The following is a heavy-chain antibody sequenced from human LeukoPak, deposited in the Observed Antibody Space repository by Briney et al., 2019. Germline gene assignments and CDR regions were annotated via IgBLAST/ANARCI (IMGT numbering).Heavy chain of an antibody. D-gene: IGHD6-13*01. CDR2: ISAYNGNT. V-gene: IGHV1-18*01. J-gene: IGHJ4*02. CDR1: GHTFTSYG. CDR3: ARVGVGRGESSSWYFLVDY. Sequence: ASVKVSCKASGHTFTSYGISWVRQAPGQGLEWMGWISAYNGNTNYAQKLQGRVTMTTDTSTSTAYMELRSLRSDDTAVYYCARVGVGRGESSSWYFLVDYWGQGTLVTVSS.